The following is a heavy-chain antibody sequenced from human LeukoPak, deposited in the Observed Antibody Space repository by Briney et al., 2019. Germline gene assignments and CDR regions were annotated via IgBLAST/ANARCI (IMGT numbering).Heavy chain of an antibody. D-gene: IGHD3-10*01. CDR2: INPNSGGT. Sequence: GASVKVSCKASGYTFTGYYMHWVRQAPGQGLEWMGWINPNSGGTNYAQKFQGRVTMTRDTSISTAYMELSRLRSDGTAVYYCARGRGYGSGSYDLDYWGQGTLVTVSS. CDR1: GYTFTGYY. J-gene: IGHJ4*02. V-gene: IGHV1-2*02. CDR3: ARGRGYGSGSYDLDY.